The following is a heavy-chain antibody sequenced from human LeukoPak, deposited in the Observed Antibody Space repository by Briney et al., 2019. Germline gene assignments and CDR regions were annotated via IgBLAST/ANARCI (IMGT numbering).Heavy chain of an antibody. V-gene: IGHV3-21*01. Sequence: GGSLRLSCAASGFTFSSYSMNWVRQAPGKGLEWVSSISSSSSYIYYADSVKGRFTISRDNAKNSLYLQMNSLRVEDTAVYYCARDRVASSSWYGDYYYYGMDVWGQGTTVTVSS. J-gene: IGHJ6*02. CDR2: ISSSSSYI. D-gene: IGHD6-13*01. CDR1: GFTFSSYS. CDR3: ARDRVASSSWYGDYYYYGMDV.